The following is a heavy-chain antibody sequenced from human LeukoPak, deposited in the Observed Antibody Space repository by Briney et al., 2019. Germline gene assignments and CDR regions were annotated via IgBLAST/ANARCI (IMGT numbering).Heavy chain of an antibody. Sequence: SETLSLTCAAYGGSFSGYYWSWIRQPPGKGLEWIGEINHSGSTNYNPSLKSRVTISVDTSKNQFSLKLSSVTAADTAVYYCARRSIAVAGPYYMDVWGKGTTVTISS. CDR1: GGSFSGYY. CDR3: ARRSIAVAGPYYMDV. CDR2: INHSGST. V-gene: IGHV4-34*01. D-gene: IGHD6-19*01. J-gene: IGHJ6*03.